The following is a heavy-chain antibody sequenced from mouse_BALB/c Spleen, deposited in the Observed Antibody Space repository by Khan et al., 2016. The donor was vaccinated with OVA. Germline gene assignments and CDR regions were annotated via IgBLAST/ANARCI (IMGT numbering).Heavy chain of an antibody. D-gene: IGHD1-3*01. CDR1: GYTFTTYW. J-gene: IGHJ2*01. CDR3: AIDIVDY. Sequence: VQLQQSGAELAKPGASVKMSCKASGYTFTTYWMHWVKQRPGQGLEWIGYINPTSGYTYYNEKFKDRATLSVDKSSSTAYMKLSSRTSVNSAVYYCAIDIVDYWSQGTTLTVSS. V-gene: IGHV1-7*01. CDR2: INPTSGYT.